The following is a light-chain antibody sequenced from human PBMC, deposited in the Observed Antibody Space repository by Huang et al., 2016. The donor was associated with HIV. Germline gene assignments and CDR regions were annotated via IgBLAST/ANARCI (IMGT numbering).Light chain of an antibody. CDR3: QQRSNWPRVT. V-gene: IGKV3-11*01. CDR1: QSVSSY. CDR2: DAS. J-gene: IGKJ5*01. Sequence: ELVLTQSPATLSLSPGERATLSSRASQSVSSYLDWYQQKPGQAPRLLIYDASNRATGLPARFSGSVSGTDFTLTISSLEPEDFAVYYCQQRSNWPRVTFGQGTRLEIK.